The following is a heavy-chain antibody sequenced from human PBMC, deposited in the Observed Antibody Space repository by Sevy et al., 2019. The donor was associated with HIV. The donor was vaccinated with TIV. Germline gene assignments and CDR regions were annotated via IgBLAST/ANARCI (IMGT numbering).Heavy chain of an antibody. D-gene: IGHD3-10*01. V-gene: IGHV3-48*02. CDR2: ISSSSSTI. CDR1: GFTFSSYS. Sequence: GGSLRLSCAASGFTFSSYSMNWVRQAPGKGLEWVSYISSSSSTIYYAGSVKGRFTISRDNAKNSLYLQMNSLRDEDTAVYYCAGRNYGSGIFAFDIWGQGTMVTVSS. CDR3: AGRNYGSGIFAFDI. J-gene: IGHJ3*02.